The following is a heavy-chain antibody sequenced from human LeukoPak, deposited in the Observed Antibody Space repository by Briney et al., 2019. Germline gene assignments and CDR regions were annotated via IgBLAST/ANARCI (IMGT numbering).Heavy chain of an antibody. CDR3: AKFAQRYCSGGSCHPFDY. CDR2: IYADGNT. Sequence: GGSLRLSCAASGFIVNTNYMTWVRQAPGRGLEWVSFIYADGNTYYADSVKGRFTISRDNAKNTLYLQMNSLRAEDTAAYYCAKFAQRYCSGGSCHPFDYWGQGTLVIVSS. D-gene: IGHD2-15*01. V-gene: IGHV3-53*01. CDR1: GFIVNTNY. J-gene: IGHJ4*02.